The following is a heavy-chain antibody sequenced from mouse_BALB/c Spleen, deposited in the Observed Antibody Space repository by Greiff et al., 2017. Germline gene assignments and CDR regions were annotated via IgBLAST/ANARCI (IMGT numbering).Heavy chain of an antibody. J-gene: IGHJ4*01. V-gene: IGHV14-3*02. Sequence: VHVKQSGAELVKPGASVKLSCTASGFNIKDTYMHWVKQRPEQGLEWIGRIDPANGNTKYDPKFQGKATITADTSSNTAYLQLSSLTSEDTAVYYCARISCAMDYWGQGTSVTVSS. CDR3: ARISCAMDY. CDR2: IDPANGNT. CDR1: GFNIKDTY.